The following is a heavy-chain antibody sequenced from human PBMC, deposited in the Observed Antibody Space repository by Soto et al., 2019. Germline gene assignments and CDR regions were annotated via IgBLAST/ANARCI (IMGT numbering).Heavy chain of an antibody. CDR2: ISWTSGSI. Sequence: EVQLVESGGGLVQPGRSLRLSCAASGFTFDDYAMHWVRQAPGKGLEWVSGISWTSGSIGYADSVKGRFTISRDNAKNSLYLQMNSLRAEDTALYYCAKGVLRYFDWPRDAFDIWGQGTMVTVSS. D-gene: IGHD3-9*01. V-gene: IGHV3-9*01. CDR1: GFTFDDYA. CDR3: AKGVLRYFDWPRDAFDI. J-gene: IGHJ3*02.